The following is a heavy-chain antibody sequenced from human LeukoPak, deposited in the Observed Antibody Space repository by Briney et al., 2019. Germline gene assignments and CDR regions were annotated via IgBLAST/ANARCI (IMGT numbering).Heavy chain of an antibody. J-gene: IGHJ4*02. Sequence: SETLSLTCTVSGASISSYYWSWVRQPPGKGLEWIGYIHHSGTANYNPSLESRVTVSLNTSRNQFYLRLKSVTSADTAMYYCATRPPDDISGYLDNWGQGTLVAVSS. D-gene: IGHD3-22*01. CDR1: GASISSYY. CDR2: IHHSGTA. V-gene: IGHV4-59*03. CDR3: ATRPPDDISGYLDN.